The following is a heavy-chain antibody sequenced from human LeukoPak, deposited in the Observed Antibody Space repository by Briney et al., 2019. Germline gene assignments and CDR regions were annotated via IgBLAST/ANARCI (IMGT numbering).Heavy chain of an antibody. D-gene: IGHD5-24*01. CDR1: GFTVSSNY. CDR2: ISSSSSYI. CDR3: ARDTGDGYNSY. V-gene: IGHV3-21*01. Sequence: GGSLRLSCAASGFTVSSNYMSWVRQAPGKGLEWVSSISSSSSYIYYADSVKGRFTISRDNAKNSLYLQMNSLRAEDTAVYYCARDTGDGYNSYWGQGTLVTVSS. J-gene: IGHJ4*02.